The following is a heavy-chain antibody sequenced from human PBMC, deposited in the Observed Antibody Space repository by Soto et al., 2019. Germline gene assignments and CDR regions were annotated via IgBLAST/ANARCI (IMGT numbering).Heavy chain of an antibody. CDR1: GGSISSYY. D-gene: IGHD3-10*01. V-gene: IGHV4-59*08. CDR3: ARHNYGSGSTYFDY. CDR2: IYYSGST. J-gene: IGHJ4*02. Sequence: SETLSLTCTVSGGSISSYYWSWIRQPPGKGLEWIGYIYYSGSTNYNPSLKSRVTISVDTSKNQFSLKLNSMTAADTAVYYCARHNYGSGSTYFDYWGQGTLVIVSS.